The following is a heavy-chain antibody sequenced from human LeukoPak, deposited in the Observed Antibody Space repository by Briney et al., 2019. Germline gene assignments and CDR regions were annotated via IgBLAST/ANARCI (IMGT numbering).Heavy chain of an antibody. D-gene: IGHD3-3*01. CDR2: ISSSSSYI. J-gene: IGHJ6*03. Sequence: GGSLRLSCAASGFTFSSYSMNWVRQAPGKGLEWVSSISSSSSYIYYADSVKGRFTISRDNAKNSLYLQMNSLRAEDTAVYYCAKYGGCNYDFSDSYYMDVWGKGTTVTVSS. CDR3: AKYGGCNYDFSDSYYMDV. CDR1: GFTFSSYS. V-gene: IGHV3-21*01.